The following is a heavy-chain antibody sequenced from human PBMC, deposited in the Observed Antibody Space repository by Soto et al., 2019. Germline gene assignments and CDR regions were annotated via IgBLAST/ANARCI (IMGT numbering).Heavy chain of an antibody. CDR3: AKVPYDSSGYPSYYFDY. CDR1: GFTFSSYA. J-gene: IGHJ4*02. Sequence: PGGSLRLSCAASGFTFSSYAMSWVRQAPGKGLEWVSAISGSGGTTYYADSVKGRFTISRDDSKNTLYLQMNSLRAEDTAIYYCAKVPYDSSGYPSYYFDYWGQGT. D-gene: IGHD3-22*01. CDR2: ISGSGGTT. V-gene: IGHV3-23*01.